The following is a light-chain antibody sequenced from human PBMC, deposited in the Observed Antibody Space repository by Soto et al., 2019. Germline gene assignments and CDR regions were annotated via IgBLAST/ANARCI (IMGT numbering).Light chain of an antibody. CDR3: GTWDYSLSAGV. J-gene: IGLJ2*01. CDR2: DNN. V-gene: IGLV1-51*01. CDR1: SSNIENNY. Sequence: QAVVTQPPSVSAAPGQKVTISCSGSSSNIENNYVSWYQQLPGTAPKLLIYDNNKRPSGIPDRFSGSKSGTSATLGITGLQTGDEAEYYCGTWDYSLSAGVFGGGTKLTVL.